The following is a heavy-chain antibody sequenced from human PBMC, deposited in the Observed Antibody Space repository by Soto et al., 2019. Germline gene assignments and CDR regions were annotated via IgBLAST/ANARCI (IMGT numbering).Heavy chain of an antibody. J-gene: IGHJ4*02. CDR1: GFTFSNYG. CDR2: IWYDGSNK. Sequence: QVQLVESGGGVVQPGRSLRLSCAASGFTFSNYGIHWVRQAPGKGLEWVAIIWYDGSNKYYADSVKGRFTISRDNSKNTLYLQMNSLRGEDTAVYYCARGSSRELEYWGQGTLVTVSS. V-gene: IGHV3-33*01. D-gene: IGHD1-1*01. CDR3: ARGSSRELEY.